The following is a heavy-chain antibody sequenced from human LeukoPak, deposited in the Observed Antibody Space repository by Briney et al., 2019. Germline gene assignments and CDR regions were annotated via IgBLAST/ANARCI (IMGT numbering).Heavy chain of an antibody. CDR2: VDPEDGET. Sequence: ASVKVSCKASGYTFTDYYMHWVQQAPGKGLEWMGRVDPEDGETIYAEKFQGRVTITADTSTDTAYMELSSLRSEDTAVYYCARDLYNVEYQLLSPGEGYYYMNVWGKGTTVTVSS. D-gene: IGHD2-2*01. CDR1: GYTFTDYY. V-gene: IGHV1-69-2*01. CDR3: ARDLYNVEYQLLSPGEGYYYMNV. J-gene: IGHJ6*03.